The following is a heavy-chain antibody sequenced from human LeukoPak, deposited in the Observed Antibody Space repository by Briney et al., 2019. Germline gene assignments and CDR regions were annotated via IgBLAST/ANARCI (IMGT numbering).Heavy chain of an antibody. J-gene: IGHJ4*02. CDR1: QYNFPIYA. CDR2: LYPGDSDT. V-gene: IGHV5-51*01. D-gene: IGHD6-13*01. Sequence: GESLHIPGKGSQYNFPIYAIGGAGQLPGKGLEWTDLLYPGDSDTRYSTSFKGQVTISADKSISTAYLQWSSLKASDTAMYYCARRGGRSAAAGYPFDGWGQATLVTVS. CDR3: ARRGGRSAAAGYPFDG.